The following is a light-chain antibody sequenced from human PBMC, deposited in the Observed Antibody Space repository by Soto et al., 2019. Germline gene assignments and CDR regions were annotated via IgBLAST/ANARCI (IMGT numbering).Light chain of an antibody. V-gene: IGKV1-17*01. Sequence: DIQMTQSPSSLSASVGDRVTITCRASQGIRNDLGWYQQKPGKAPKCLIFAASSLKSGVPSRFSGSGSGTEFTLTISSLQPEDFAVYYCQHYNNWPFTFGQGTKLEIK. CDR1: QGIRND. CDR2: AAS. CDR3: QHYNNWPFT. J-gene: IGKJ2*01.